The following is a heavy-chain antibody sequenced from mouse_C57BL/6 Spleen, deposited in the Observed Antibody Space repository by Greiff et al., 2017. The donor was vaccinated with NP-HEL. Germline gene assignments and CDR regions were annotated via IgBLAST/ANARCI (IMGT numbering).Heavy chain of an antibody. CDR2: IYPRSGNT. Sequence: QVQLQQSGAELARPGASVKLSCKASGYTFTSYGISWVKQRTGQGLEWIGEIYPRSGNTSYNEKFKGKATLTADISASTAYMELRSLTSEDSAVYFCAYDGQKTWFAYWGQGTLVTVSA. CDR3: AYDGQKTWFAY. J-gene: IGHJ3*01. CDR1: GYTFTSYG. V-gene: IGHV1-81*01. D-gene: IGHD2-3*01.